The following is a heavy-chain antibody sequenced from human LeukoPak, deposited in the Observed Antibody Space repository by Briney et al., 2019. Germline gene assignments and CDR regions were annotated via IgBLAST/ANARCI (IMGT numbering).Heavy chain of an antibody. CDR2: ISYHGSNN. V-gene: IGHV3-30*03. J-gene: IGHJ3*02. Sequence: GKSLRLSCAASGFSFSNYGTHWVRQAPGKGLEWVAVISYHGSNNYYADSVKGRFTISRDNSKNTLYLQMNSLRGEDTAVYYCARPMAPTSFPLLWFGEPDAFDIWGQGTMVTVSS. D-gene: IGHD3-10*01. CDR3: ARPMAPTSFPLLWFGEPDAFDI. CDR1: GFSFSNYG.